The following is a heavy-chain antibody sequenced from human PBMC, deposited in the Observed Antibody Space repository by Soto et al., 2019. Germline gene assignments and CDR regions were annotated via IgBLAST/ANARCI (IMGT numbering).Heavy chain of an antibody. V-gene: IGHV3-21*01. J-gene: IGHJ4*02. Sequence: PGGSLRLSCAASGFTFSSYSMNWVRQAPGKGLEWVSSISSSSSYIYYADSVKGRFTISRDNAKNSLYLQMNSPRAEDTAVYYCARVSVDSSGFAFDYWGQGTLVTVSS. CDR1: GFTFSSYS. CDR3: ARVSVDSSGFAFDY. D-gene: IGHD3-22*01. CDR2: ISSSSSYI.